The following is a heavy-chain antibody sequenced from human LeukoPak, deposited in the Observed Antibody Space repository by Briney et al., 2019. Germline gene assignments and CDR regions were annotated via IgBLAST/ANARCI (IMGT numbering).Heavy chain of an antibody. CDR3: VRQATWFAQIR. CDR2: IYYSGTT. Sequence: SETLSLTCTVSGGSINSNCCNWGWFRQPPGKGLEWIGSIYYSGTTYYRPSLGSRVSVSIDTAKNQFSLKVNSVTAADTAVYYCVRQATWFAQIRWGQGTLVTVSS. D-gene: IGHD3-10*01. CDR1: GGSINSNCCN. V-gene: IGHV4-39*01. J-gene: IGHJ4*02.